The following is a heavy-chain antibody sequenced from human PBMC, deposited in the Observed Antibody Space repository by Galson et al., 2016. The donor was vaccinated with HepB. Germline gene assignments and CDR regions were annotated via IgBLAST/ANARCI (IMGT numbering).Heavy chain of an antibody. V-gene: IGHV3-9*01. CDR2: ISWNSGRI. CDR3: AKATSGSAYGSRYFQH. CDR1: GFRFDDHA. Sequence: SLRLSCAASGFRFDDHAIHWVRQAPGKGLEWVSGISWNSGRIAYADSVKGRSTISRDNAKNSLYLQMNSLRAEDTAFYYCAKATSGSAYGSRYFQHWGQGTLVIVSS. J-gene: IGHJ1*01. D-gene: IGHD3-10*01.